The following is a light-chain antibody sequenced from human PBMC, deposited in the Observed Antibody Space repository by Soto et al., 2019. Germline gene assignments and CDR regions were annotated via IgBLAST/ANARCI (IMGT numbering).Light chain of an antibody. Sequence: QAVVTQPPSVSGAPGQGVTISCTGSSSNIGANYDVHWYQQLPGTAPKLLIYDSNSRPSGVPDRFSGSKSGTSASLAITGLQAEDEADYYCQSYDSSLSGVVFGGGTKLTVL. V-gene: IGLV1-40*01. J-gene: IGLJ2*01. CDR3: QSYDSSLSGVV. CDR1: SSNIGANYD. CDR2: DSN.